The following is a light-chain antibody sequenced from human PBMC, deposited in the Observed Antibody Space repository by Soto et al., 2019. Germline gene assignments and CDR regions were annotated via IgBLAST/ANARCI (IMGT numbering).Light chain of an antibody. Sequence: EILMTQSPATLSVSPGERATLSCRASQSVSHNLAWYQQKPGQAPRLLFYGASTRAIGIPARFSGSGSGTDFTLTINSLQSEDFAVYYCQQSNNWLYTFGQGTKLEI. V-gene: IGKV3-15*01. CDR2: GAS. CDR1: QSVSHN. CDR3: QQSNNWLYT. J-gene: IGKJ2*01.